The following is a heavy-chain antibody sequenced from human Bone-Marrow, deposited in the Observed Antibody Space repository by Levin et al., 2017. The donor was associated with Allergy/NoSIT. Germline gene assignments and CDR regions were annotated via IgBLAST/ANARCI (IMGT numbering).Heavy chain of an antibody. D-gene: IGHD4-17*01. Sequence: SQTLSLTCAVYGGSFSGYYWSWIRQPPGKGLEWIGEINHSGSTNYNPSLKSRVTISVDTSKNQFSLKLSSVTAADTAVYYCARGGRGYGDYEFDYWGQGTLVTVSS. V-gene: IGHV4-34*01. CDR1: GGSFSGYY. CDR3: ARGGRGYGDYEFDY. J-gene: IGHJ4*02. CDR2: INHSGST.